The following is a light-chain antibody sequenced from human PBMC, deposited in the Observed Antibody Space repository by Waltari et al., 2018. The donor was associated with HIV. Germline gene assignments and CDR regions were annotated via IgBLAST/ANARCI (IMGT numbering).Light chain of an antibody. CDR3: QQSYSTPPYT. Sequence: DIQMTQSPLALSSSVGDRVPITCRASQNIGNYVNWYRQKVGEVTEHLVFAATSLHHGVPSRFSASGSGTDFTLTIAGLDPEDFAMYFCQQSYSTPPYTFGQGT. CDR1: QNIGNY. J-gene: IGKJ2*01. V-gene: IGKV1-39*01. CDR2: AAT.